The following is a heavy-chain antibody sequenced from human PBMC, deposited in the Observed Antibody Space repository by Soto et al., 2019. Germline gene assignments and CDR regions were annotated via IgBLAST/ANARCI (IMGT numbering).Heavy chain of an antibody. J-gene: IGHJ5*02. Sequence: SETLSLTCAVYGGSFSGYYWSWIRQPPGKGLEWIGEINHSGSTNYNPSLKSRVTISVDTSKNQFSLKLSSVTAADTAVYYCARGLGSSSWYNWFDPWGQGTLVTVSS. D-gene: IGHD6-13*01. CDR1: GGSFSGYY. CDR2: INHSGST. CDR3: ARGLGSSSWYNWFDP. V-gene: IGHV4-34*01.